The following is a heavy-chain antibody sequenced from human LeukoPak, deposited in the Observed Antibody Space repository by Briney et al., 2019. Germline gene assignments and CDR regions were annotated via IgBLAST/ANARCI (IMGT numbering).Heavy chain of an antibody. CDR1: GGSISSYY. D-gene: IGHD3-9*01. Sequence: SETLSLTCTVSGGSISSYYWSWIRQPAGKGLEGIGRIYTSGSTNYNPSLKSRVTMSVDTSKNQFSLKLSSVTAADTAVYYCARVSYDILTGSGGIDVWGQGTTVTVSS. CDR2: IYTSGST. J-gene: IGHJ6*02. V-gene: IGHV4-4*07. CDR3: ARVSYDILTGSGGIDV.